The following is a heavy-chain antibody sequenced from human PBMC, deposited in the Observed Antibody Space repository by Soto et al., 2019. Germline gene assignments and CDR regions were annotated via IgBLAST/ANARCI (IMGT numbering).Heavy chain of an antibody. V-gene: IGHV3-33*01. CDR1: GFTFSSYG. D-gene: IGHD3-3*01. Sequence: QVQLVESGGGVVQPGRSLRLSCAASGFTFSSYGMHWVRQAPGKGLGWVAVIWYDGSNKYYADSVKGRFTISRDNSKNTLYLQMNSLRAEDTAVYYCARDPRGGLLRFLEWRPGWFDPWGQGTLVTVSS. CDR2: IWYDGSNK. CDR3: ARDPRGGLLRFLEWRPGWFDP. J-gene: IGHJ5*02.